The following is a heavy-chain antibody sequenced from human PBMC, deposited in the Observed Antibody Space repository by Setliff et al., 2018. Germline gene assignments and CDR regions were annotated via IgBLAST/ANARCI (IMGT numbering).Heavy chain of an antibody. J-gene: IGHJ4*02. CDR1: SLPVSSGYF. Sequence: SETLSLTCAVSSLPVSSGYFWGWIRQTPGKGLEWIGCMYHGGTTHYNPSLKSRVTISLDTSRNEFSLKLTSVTAADTAVYYCARVPALGGMVGTHGIDYWGQGTLVTVSS. V-gene: IGHV4-38-2*01. CDR2: MYHGGTT. CDR3: ARVPALGGMVGTHGIDY. D-gene: IGHD1-26*01.